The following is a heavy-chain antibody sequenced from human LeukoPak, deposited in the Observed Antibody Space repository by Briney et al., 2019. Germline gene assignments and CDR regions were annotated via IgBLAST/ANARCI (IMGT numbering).Heavy chain of an antibody. D-gene: IGHD7-27*01. V-gene: IGHV3-11*04. CDR2: ISSSGSTI. CDR1: GFTFSDYY. Sequence: GGSLRLSCAASGFTFSDYYMSWIRQAPGKGLEWVSYISSSGSTIYYADSVKGRFTISRDNAKNSLYLQMNSLRAEDTAVYYCARDLITGDDLRDYWGQGTLVTVSS. J-gene: IGHJ4*02. CDR3: ARDLITGDDLRDY.